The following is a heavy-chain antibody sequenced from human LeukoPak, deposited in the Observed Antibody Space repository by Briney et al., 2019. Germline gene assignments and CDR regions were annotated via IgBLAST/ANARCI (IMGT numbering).Heavy chain of an antibody. D-gene: IGHD3-22*01. CDR3: AGPNYYDSTGYYAY. J-gene: IGHJ4*02. CDR1: GFIFSSYW. Sequence: GGSLRLSCAASGFIFSSYWVSWVRQAPGKGLQWVANIKQDGGEKYHVDSVKGRFTISRDNAKNSLYLQMNSLRAEDTAVYYCAGPNYYDSTGYYAYWGQGTLVTVSS. CDR2: IKQDGGEK. V-gene: IGHV3-7*01.